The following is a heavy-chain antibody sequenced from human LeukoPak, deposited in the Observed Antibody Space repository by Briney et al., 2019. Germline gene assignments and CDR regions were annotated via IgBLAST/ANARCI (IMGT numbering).Heavy chain of an antibody. CDR1: GGSISSYY. V-gene: IGHV4-59*01. CDR3: ARRRRERPDY. CDR2: IYYSGST. J-gene: IGHJ4*02. D-gene: IGHD1-26*01. Sequence: SETLSLTCTVSGGSISSYYWSWIRQPPGKGLEWIGYIYYSGSTSYNPSLKSRVTISVDTSKNQFSLKLSSVTAADTAVYYCARRRRERPDYWGQGTLVTVSS.